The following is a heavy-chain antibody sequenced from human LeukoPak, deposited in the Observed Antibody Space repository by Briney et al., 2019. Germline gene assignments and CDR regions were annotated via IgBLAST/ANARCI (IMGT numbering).Heavy chain of an antibody. V-gene: IGHV1-8*01. CDR1: GYTFTSDD. Sequence: ASVTVSCTDPGYTFTSDDINWVRQATGQGLEWMGWMNPNSGNTGYAQKFQGRVTMTRNTSISTAYMELSSLRSEDTAVYYCASRVGATILDAFDIWGQGTMVTVSS. D-gene: IGHD1-26*01. J-gene: IGHJ3*02. CDR3: ASRVGATILDAFDI. CDR2: MNPNSGNT.